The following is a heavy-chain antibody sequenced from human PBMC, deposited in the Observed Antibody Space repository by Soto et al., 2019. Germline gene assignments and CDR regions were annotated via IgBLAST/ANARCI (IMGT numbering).Heavy chain of an antibody. CDR3: AKTVPGTKY. CDR1: GFTFSNSA. D-gene: IGHD6-19*01. J-gene: IGHJ4*02. CDR2: ISGSGDST. V-gene: IGHV3-23*01. Sequence: GGSMRLSCASSGFTFSNSAMISVRQAPGKGLDWVSGISGSGDSTYYADAVKGRFTISRDNSKNTLYVQMNSLGAEDTAVYYCAKTVPGTKYWGQGTLVTVSS.